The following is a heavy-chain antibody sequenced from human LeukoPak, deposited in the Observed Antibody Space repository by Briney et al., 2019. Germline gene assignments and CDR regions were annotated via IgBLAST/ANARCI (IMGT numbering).Heavy chain of an antibody. CDR2: INHSGST. CDR3: ARETHMYCKTNSCYGYFDL. Sequence: SETLSLTCAVYGGSFSGYYWSWIRQPPGKGLEWIGEINHSGSTNYNPSLKSRVTISVDTSKDQFSLKLSPVTAADTAVYYCARETHMYCKTNSCYGYFDLWGRGTLVTVSS. D-gene: IGHD2-2*01. V-gene: IGHV4-34*01. J-gene: IGHJ2*01. CDR1: GGSFSGYY.